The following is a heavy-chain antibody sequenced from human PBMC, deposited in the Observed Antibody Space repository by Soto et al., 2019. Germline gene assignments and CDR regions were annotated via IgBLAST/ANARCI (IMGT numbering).Heavy chain of an antibody. Sequence: ASETLSLTCTVSGGCISSYYWSWIRQPPGKGLEWIGYIYYSGSTNYNPSLKSRVTISVDTSKNQFSLKLSSVTAADTAVYYCARVIMTTVTLDAFDIWGQGTMVTVSS. J-gene: IGHJ3*02. CDR1: GGCISSYY. V-gene: IGHV4-59*01. CDR3: ARVIMTTVTLDAFDI. CDR2: IYYSGST. D-gene: IGHD4-17*01.